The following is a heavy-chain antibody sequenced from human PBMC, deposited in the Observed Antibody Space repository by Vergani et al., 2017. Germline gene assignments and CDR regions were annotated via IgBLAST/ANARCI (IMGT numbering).Heavy chain of an antibody. V-gene: IGHV5-51*01. CDR2: IYPADFDT. CDR3: ARLYGRDSSGSKYFDY. D-gene: IGHD3-22*01. CDR1: GYSFTNYW. J-gene: IGHJ4*02. Sequence: EVQLVQSGAEVKKPGESLKISCQISGYSFTNYWIGWVRQMPGKGLEWMGIIYPADFDTRYSPSFQGQVTISVDKSISTAYLQRSSLRASDSAMYYCARLYGRDSSGSKYFDYWGQGTLVTVSS.